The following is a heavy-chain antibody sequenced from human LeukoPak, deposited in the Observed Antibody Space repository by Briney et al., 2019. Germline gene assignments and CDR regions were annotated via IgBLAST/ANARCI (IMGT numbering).Heavy chain of an antibody. Sequence: PSETLSLTCTVSGGSISSSSYCWGWIRQPPGKGLEWIGSIYYSGSTYYNPSLKSRVTISVDTSKNQFSLKLSSVTAADTAVYYCARGDDSSGYYCGFDYWGQGTLVTVSS. D-gene: IGHD3-22*01. V-gene: IGHV4-39*07. CDR1: GGSISSSSYC. CDR3: ARGDDSSGYYCGFDY. CDR2: IYYSGST. J-gene: IGHJ4*02.